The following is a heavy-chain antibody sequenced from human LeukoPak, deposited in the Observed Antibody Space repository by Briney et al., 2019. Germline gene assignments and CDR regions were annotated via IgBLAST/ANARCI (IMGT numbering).Heavy chain of an antibody. CDR3: ARGPYQLLPGSAVDI. Sequence: ASVKVSCKASGYTFTSYGISWVRQAPGQGLEWMGWISAYNGNTNYAQKLQGRVTMTTDTSTSTAYMELRSLRSDDTAVYYCARGPYQLLPGSAVDIWGQGTMVTVSS. CDR1: GYTFTSYG. V-gene: IGHV1-18*01. D-gene: IGHD2-2*01. J-gene: IGHJ3*02. CDR2: ISAYNGNT.